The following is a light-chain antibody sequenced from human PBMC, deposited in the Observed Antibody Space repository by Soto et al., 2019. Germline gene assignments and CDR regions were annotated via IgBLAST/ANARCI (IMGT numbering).Light chain of an antibody. V-gene: IGKV1-33*01. CDR1: QDISNY. CDR3: QQCDSLPLT. J-gene: IGKJ4*01. Sequence: DIQMTQSPSSLSSSGGDIVTIRCEASQDISNYLNWYQQNVGKAPKLLIYGASNLETGVPLRFSGSGSGTEFNFTISSLQPEDIAVYFCQQCDSLPLTFGGGTKVDIK. CDR2: GAS.